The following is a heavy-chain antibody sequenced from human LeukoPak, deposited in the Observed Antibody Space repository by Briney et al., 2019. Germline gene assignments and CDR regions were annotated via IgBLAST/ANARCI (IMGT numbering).Heavy chain of an antibody. CDR3: ARDSSYYYYYMDV. J-gene: IGHJ6*03. CDR1: GFTVSSNY. V-gene: IGHV3-53*01. Sequence: GGSLRLSCAASGFTVSSNYMSWVRQALGKGLEWVSLIYSTGSTYYADSVRGRFTISRDNSKNTLYLQMNSLRAEDTAVYYCARDSSYYYYYMDVWAKGPRSSSP. CDR2: IYSTGST.